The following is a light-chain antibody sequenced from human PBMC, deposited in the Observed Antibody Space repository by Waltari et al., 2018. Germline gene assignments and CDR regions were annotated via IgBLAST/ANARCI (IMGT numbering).Light chain of an antibody. Sequence: DIQMTQSPSSLSASVGDKVTITCRASQTITKYLNWYQQKPGTAPNLLIYTTSSFHTGVPSRFSGSGFGTDFALTITDLQPEDFATYYCQQSFNHPRSFGGGTRVDLK. CDR2: TTS. CDR3: QQSFNHPRS. J-gene: IGKJ4*01. CDR1: QTITKY. V-gene: IGKV1-39*01.